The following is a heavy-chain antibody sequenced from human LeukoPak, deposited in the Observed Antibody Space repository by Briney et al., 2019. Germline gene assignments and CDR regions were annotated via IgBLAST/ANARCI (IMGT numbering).Heavy chain of an antibody. D-gene: IGHD5-12*01. CDR2: INHSGST. CDR1: GGSFSGYY. J-gene: IGHJ5*02. V-gene: IGHV4-34*01. CDR3: ARARGATSSSTKYNWFDP. Sequence: SETLSLTCAVYGGSFSGYYWSWIRQPPGKGLEWIGEINHSGSTYYNPSLKSRVTISVDRSKNQFSLKLSSVTAADTAVYYCARARGATSSSTKYNWFDPWGQGTLVTVSS.